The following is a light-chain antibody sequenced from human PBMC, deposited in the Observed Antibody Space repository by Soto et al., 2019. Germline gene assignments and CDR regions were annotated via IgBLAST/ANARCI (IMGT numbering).Light chain of an antibody. Sequence: EIVFTRSPGTLSLSPGERSTLSCMASQSLSRYFAWYQQTPGRAPRVLIYDASSRATGVPTRFSGSGSGTDFTLTISSLEPEDFAVYYCQQRSSWLITFGQGTRREI. J-gene: IGKJ5*01. V-gene: IGKV3-11*01. CDR3: QQRSSWLIT. CDR1: QSLSRY. CDR2: DAS.